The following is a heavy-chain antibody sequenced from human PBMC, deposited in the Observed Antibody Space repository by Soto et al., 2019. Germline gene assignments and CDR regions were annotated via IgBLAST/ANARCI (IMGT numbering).Heavy chain of an antibody. J-gene: IGHJ6*02. CDR1: GFTFGDYA. V-gene: IGHV3-49*04. D-gene: IGHD2-2*01. CDR3: AITYCSTTDGYYYYVMDF. CDR2: ISSQAHGGTT. Sequence: PGGFQRLSCTASGFTFGDYAMSWVRQAPGKGLEWVGFISSQAHGGTTEDATSVKGRFTFSRDDSNKIAYLQMPSQNPVDPAVYYGAITYCSTTDGYYYYVMDFWGQGTTGTGSS.